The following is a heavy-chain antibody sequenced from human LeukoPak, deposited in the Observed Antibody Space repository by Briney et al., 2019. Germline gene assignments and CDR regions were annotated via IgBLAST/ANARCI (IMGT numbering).Heavy chain of an antibody. V-gene: IGHV3-9*01. Sequence: PGGSLRPSCAASGFTFDDYAMHWVRQAPGKGLEWVSGISWSSGSIGYADSVKGRFTISRDNAKNSLYLQMNSLRAEDAALYYCAKVTAVGFYYYMDVWGKGTTVTVSS. CDR1: GFTFDDYA. J-gene: IGHJ6*03. CDR3: AKVTAVGFYYYMDV. CDR2: ISWSSGSI. D-gene: IGHD4-23*01.